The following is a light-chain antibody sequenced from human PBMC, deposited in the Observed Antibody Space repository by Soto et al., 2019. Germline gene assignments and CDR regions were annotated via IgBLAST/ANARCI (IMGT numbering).Light chain of an antibody. CDR2: EVT. Sequence: QSVLTQPASASGSPGQSIAISCTGTRSDVGAYNYVSWYQQHPGKAPKLMISEVTNRPSGVSDRFSGSKSGNTAPLTISGLQAEDEADYYCSSFTSRFTFVFGTGTKAPS. V-gene: IGLV2-14*01. CDR3: SSFTSRFTFV. CDR1: RSDVGAYNY. J-gene: IGLJ1*01.